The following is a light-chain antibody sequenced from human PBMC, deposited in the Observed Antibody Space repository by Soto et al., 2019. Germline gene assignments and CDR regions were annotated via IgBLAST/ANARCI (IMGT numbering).Light chain of an antibody. J-gene: IGKJ1*01. CDR3: QQYNSYWT. V-gene: IGKV1-5*03. CDR2: KAS. CDR1: QSINTW. Sequence: SQLTLSPSTLSASVGDRDTIPCRASQSINTWLAWYQQKPGKAPKLLIYKASSLESGVPSRFSGSGSGTEFTLTISSLQPDDSATYYCQQYNSYWTFGQGTKVDIK.